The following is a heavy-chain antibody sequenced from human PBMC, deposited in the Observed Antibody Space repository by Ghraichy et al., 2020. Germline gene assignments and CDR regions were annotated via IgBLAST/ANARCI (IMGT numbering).Heavy chain of an antibody. CDR2: INPSGGST. CDR1: GYTFTSYY. D-gene: IGHD3-16*02. J-gene: IGHJ6*02. Sequence: ASVKVSCKASGYTFTSYYMHWVRQAPGQGLEWMGIINPSGGSTSYAQKFQGRVTMTRDTSTSTVYMELSSLRSEDTAVYYCARDLSNYDYVWGSYRSPSWSNYYYYGMDVWGQGTTVTVSS. V-gene: IGHV1-46*01. CDR3: ARDLSNYDYVWGSYRSPSWSNYYYYGMDV.